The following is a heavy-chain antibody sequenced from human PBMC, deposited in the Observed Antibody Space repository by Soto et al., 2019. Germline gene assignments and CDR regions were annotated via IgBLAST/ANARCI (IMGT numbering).Heavy chain of an antibody. CDR3: ARDSSGYYSFWNDY. Sequence: ASVKVSCKASGYTFTSYGISWVRQAPGQGLEWMGWISAYNGNTNYAQKLQGRVTMTTDTSTSTAYMELRSLRSDDTAVYYCARDSSGYYSFWNDYWGQGTLVTVSS. J-gene: IGHJ4*02. CDR2: ISAYNGNT. CDR1: GYTFTSYG. V-gene: IGHV1-18*04. D-gene: IGHD3-22*01.